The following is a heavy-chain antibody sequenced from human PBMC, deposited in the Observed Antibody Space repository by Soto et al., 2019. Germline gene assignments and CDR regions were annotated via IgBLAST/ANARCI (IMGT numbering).Heavy chain of an antibody. J-gene: IGHJ6*02. V-gene: IGHV1-18*01. CDR3: ATLYSSSLKDYYYYGMDV. CDR1: GYTFTSYG. D-gene: IGHD6-13*01. CDR2: ISAYNGNT. Sequence: QVQLVQSGAEVKKPGASVKVSCKASGYTFTSYGISWVRQAPGQGLEWMGWISAYNGNTNYAQKLQGRVTMTTDTSTSTAYMELRSLRADDTAVYYCATLYSSSLKDYYYYGMDVWGQGTTVTVSS.